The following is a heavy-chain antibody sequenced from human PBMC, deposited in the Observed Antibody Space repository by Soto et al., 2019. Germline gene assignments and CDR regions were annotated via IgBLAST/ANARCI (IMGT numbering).Heavy chain of an antibody. CDR1: GYTLTELS. CDR3: ATGLRFLEWLSIHQNWFDP. V-gene: IGHV1-24*01. Sequence: ASVKVSCKVSGYTLTELSMHWVRQAPGKGLEWMGGFDPEDGETIYAQKFQGRVTMTEDTSTDTAYMELSSLRSEDTAVYYCATGLRFLEWLSIHQNWFDPWGQGTLVTVSS. CDR2: FDPEDGET. D-gene: IGHD3-3*01. J-gene: IGHJ5*02.